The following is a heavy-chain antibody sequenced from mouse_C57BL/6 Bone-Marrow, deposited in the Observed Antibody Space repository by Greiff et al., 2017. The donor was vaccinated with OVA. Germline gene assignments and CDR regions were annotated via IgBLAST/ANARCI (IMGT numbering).Heavy chain of an antibody. D-gene: IGHD4-1*01. V-gene: IGHV1-64*01. Sequence: QVQLKQPGAELVKPGASVKLSCKASGYTFTSYWMHWVKQRPGQGLEWIGMIHPNSGSTNYNEKFKSKATLTVDKSSSTAYMQLSSLTSEDSAVYYCARPLTGWFAYWGQGTLVTVSA. J-gene: IGHJ3*01. CDR1: GYTFTSYW. CDR2: IHPNSGST. CDR3: ARPLTGWFAY.